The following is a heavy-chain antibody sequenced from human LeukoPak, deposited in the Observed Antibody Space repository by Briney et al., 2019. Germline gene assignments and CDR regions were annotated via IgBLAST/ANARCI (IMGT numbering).Heavy chain of an antibody. V-gene: IGHV1-8*01. CDR2: MNPNSCNR. D-gene: IGHD2-15*01. CDR3: ARGPPWGYCSGGNCYSSYYYYDMDV. J-gene: IGHJ6*03. Sequence: ASVKVSCKASGYTFTSYDINWVRQATGQGLEWLGWMNPNSCNRGYAQKFQARVTMTRDTSVSTADMELSSLRSEDTAVYYCARGPPWGYCSGGNCYSSYYYYDMDVWGKGTTVTVSS. CDR1: GYTFTSYD.